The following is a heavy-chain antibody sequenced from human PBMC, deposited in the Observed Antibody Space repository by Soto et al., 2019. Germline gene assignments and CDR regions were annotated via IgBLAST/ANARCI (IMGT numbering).Heavy chain of an antibody. Sequence: SVKVSCKASGGTFSSYAISWVRQAPGQRLEKMGGIIPIFGTANYAQKFQGRVTITADESTSTAYMELSSLRSEDTAVYYCARDGGGDDSSGYAYYYYYGMDVWGQGTTVTVSS. D-gene: IGHD3-22*01. CDR2: IIPIFGTA. CDR3: ARDGGGDDSSGYAYYYYYGMDV. V-gene: IGHV1-69*13. J-gene: IGHJ6*02. CDR1: GGTFSSYA.